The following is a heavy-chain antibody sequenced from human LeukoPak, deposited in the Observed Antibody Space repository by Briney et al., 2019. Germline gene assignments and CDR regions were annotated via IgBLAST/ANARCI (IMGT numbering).Heavy chain of an antibody. J-gene: IGHJ5*02. CDR3: ARVDYYDSSGYYQP. Sequence: GGSLRLSCAASGFTFDDYGMSWVRQAPGKGLEWVSGINWNGGSTGYADSVKGRFTISRDNAKNSLYLQMNSLRAEDTALYYCARVDYYDSSGYYQPWGQGTPATVSS. CDR1: GFTFDDYG. D-gene: IGHD3-22*01. V-gene: IGHV3-20*04. CDR2: INWNGGST.